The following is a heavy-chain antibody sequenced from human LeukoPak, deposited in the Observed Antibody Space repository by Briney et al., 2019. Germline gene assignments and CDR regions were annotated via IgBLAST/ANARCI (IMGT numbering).Heavy chain of an antibody. D-gene: IGHD2-2*01. Sequence: EASVKVSCKASGGTFSINAITWVRQAPGQGLERMGGIIPMSETPKYTQKFRGRVTIATDESTNTAYMELSSLRSEDTAVYYCARDKNSGECVSNSCYGVWPPDIWGQGTMVTVSS. CDR3: ARDKNSGECVSNSCYGVWPPDI. CDR2: IIPMSETP. J-gene: IGHJ3*02. V-gene: IGHV1-69*05. CDR1: GGTFSINA.